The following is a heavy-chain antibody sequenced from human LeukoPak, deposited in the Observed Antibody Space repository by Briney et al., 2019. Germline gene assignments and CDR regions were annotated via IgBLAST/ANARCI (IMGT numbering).Heavy chain of an antibody. CDR2: IIHIFGTA. V-gene: IGHV1-69*05. CDR3: ANSPLSYYGSGSYYNVVDY. CDR1: GCTFTSCA. J-gene: IGHJ4*02. Sequence: ASVKVSCTASGCTFTSCAISWVRRAPAHGLEGMGGIIHIFGTANYTQKFQGRVTITTDESTSTAYMELSSLRTEDTAVYYCANSPLSYYGSGSYYNVVDYWGQGTLVTVSS. D-gene: IGHD3-10*01.